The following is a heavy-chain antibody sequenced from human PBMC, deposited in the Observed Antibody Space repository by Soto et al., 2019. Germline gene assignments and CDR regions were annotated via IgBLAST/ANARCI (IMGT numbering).Heavy chain of an antibody. CDR2: ISGSGGST. D-gene: IGHD3-10*01. Sequence: PGGSLRLSCAASGFTFSSYAMSWVRQAPGKGLEWVSAISGSGGSTYYADSVKGRFTISRDNSKNTLYLQMNSLRAEDTAVYYCAKDMYYGSGSINWFDPWGQGTLVTVSS. CDR1: GFTFSSYA. V-gene: IGHV3-23*01. J-gene: IGHJ5*02. CDR3: AKDMYYGSGSINWFDP.